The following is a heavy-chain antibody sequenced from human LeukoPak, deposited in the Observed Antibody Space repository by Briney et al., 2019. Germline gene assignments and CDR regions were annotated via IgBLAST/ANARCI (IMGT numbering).Heavy chain of an antibody. J-gene: IGHJ4*02. V-gene: IGHV4-59*07. CDR3: ARGEYYCDSSPSCYFYH. Sequence: SDTLSLTCTVSGGSISIYYWSCIPHPPGKGLEWRGYIYYSGSTNYNPSLKSRVTISVDTSKNQFSLKVSSVTAADTGGYYCARGEYYCDSSPSCYFYHWRRGNRVTLSS. CDR2: IYYSGST. D-gene: IGHD3-22*01. CDR1: GGSISIYY.